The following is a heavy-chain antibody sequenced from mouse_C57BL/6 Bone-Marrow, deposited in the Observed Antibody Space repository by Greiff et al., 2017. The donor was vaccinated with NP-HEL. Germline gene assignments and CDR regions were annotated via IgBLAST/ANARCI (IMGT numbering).Heavy chain of an antibody. D-gene: IGHD1-1*01. J-gene: IGHJ2*01. CDR1: GYTFTSYW. CDR3: TRVGTTVVAPYYFDY. V-gene: IGHV1-5*01. CDR2: IYPGNSDT. Sequence: VQLQQSGTVLARPGASVKMSCKTSGYTFTSYWMHWVKQRPGQGLEWIGAIYPGNSDTSYNQKFKGKAKLTAVTSASTAYMELSSLTNEDSAVYYCTRVGTTVVAPYYFDYWGQGTTLTVSS.